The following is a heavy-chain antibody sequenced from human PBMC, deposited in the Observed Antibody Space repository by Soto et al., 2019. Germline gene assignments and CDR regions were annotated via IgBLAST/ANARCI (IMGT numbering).Heavy chain of an antibody. Sequence: HPGGSLRLSCAASGFTFSNYGMHWVRQALGKGLEWVAVISYDGGNQNYADSVKGRFIISRDNSKNTLYLQMNSLRPEDTAMYYCAKDNDLNPWGQGTLVTVSS. CDR3: AKDNDLNP. J-gene: IGHJ5*02. CDR1: GFTFSNYG. D-gene: IGHD1-1*01. CDR2: ISYDGGNQ. V-gene: IGHV3-30*18.